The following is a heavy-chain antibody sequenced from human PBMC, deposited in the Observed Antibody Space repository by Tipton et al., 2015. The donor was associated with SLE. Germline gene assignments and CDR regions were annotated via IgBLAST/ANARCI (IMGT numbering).Heavy chain of an antibody. D-gene: IGHD5-12*01. Sequence: AVSGFTFANYAMSWVRQAPGKGLEWVSAISGSGDRTYYADSMKGHFTISRDNSKNTLYLQMNSLRVEDTAVYYCAKDLNRVATSPFDYWGQGTLVTVSS. CDR2: ISGSGDRT. V-gene: IGHV3-23*01. CDR1: GFTFANYA. CDR3: AKDLNRVATSPFDY. J-gene: IGHJ4*02.